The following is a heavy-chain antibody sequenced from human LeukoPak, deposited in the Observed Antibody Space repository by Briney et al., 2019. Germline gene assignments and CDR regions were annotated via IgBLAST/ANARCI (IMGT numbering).Heavy chain of an antibody. V-gene: IGHV1-24*01. CDR3: ATEGLYDSSGCHDS. Sequence: ASVKVSCKVSGYTLTELSMHWVRQAPGKGLEWMGSFDPEDGETIYAQKFQGRVTMTEDTSTDTAYMELSSLRSEDTAVYYCATEGLYDSSGCHDSWGQGTLVTVSS. CDR2: FDPEDGET. D-gene: IGHD3-22*01. J-gene: IGHJ4*02. CDR1: GYTLTELS.